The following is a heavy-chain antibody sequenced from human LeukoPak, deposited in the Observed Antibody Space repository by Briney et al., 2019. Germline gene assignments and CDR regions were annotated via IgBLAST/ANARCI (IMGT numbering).Heavy chain of an antibody. V-gene: IGHV3-48*01. CDR1: GFTFSSYS. Sequence: GGSLRLSCAASGFTFSSYSMNWVRQAPGKGLEWVSYISSSSSTIYYADSVKGRFTISRDNAKNSLYLQMNSLRAEDTAVYYCARSGYSYAPSNWFDPWGQGTLVTVSS. D-gene: IGHD5-18*01. J-gene: IGHJ5*02. CDR2: ISSSSSTI. CDR3: ARSGYSYAPSNWFDP.